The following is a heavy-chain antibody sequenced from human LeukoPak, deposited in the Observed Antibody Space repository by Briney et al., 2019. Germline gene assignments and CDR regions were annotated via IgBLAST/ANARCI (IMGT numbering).Heavy chain of an antibody. J-gene: IGHJ4*02. D-gene: IGHD2-2*02. Sequence: SVKVSCKASGGTFSCYAISWVRQAPGQGLEWMGGIITIFGTANYAQKFQGRVTITTDESTSTAYMELSSLRSEDTAVYYCARVACSSTSCYRVYYFDYWGQGTLVTVSS. CDR3: ARVACSSTSCYRVYYFDY. CDR1: GGTFSCYA. V-gene: IGHV1-69*05. CDR2: IITIFGTA.